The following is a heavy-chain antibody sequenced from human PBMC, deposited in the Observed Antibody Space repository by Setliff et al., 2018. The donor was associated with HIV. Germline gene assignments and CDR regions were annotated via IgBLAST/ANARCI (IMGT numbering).Heavy chain of an antibody. J-gene: IGHJ4*02. D-gene: IGHD5-18*01. Sequence: ASVKVSCKASGYAFTGYYIHWVRQAPGQGLEWMGRINPNSGGTNYAQKFQGRVTMTRDTSISTAYMELSRLTSDDTAVYYCAKGGDRAMINFDHWGQGTLVTVSS. CDR2: INPNSGGT. CDR1: GYAFTGYY. V-gene: IGHV1-2*06. CDR3: AKGGDRAMINFDH.